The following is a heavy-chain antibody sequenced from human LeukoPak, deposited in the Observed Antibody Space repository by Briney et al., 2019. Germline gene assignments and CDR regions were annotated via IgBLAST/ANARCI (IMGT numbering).Heavy chain of an antibody. V-gene: IGHV3-NL1*01. CDR2: IYGGGNT. J-gene: IGHJ4*02. CDR1: GFTFSSYG. CDR3: ARGRWSSSGYQDY. D-gene: IGHD3-22*01. Sequence: GGSLRLSCAASGFTFSSYGMHWVRQAPGKGLECVSVIYGGGNTYYADSVGGRFTISRDNSKDTLYLQMNSLRVEDTAMYYCARGRWSSSGYQDYWGRGTLVTVSS.